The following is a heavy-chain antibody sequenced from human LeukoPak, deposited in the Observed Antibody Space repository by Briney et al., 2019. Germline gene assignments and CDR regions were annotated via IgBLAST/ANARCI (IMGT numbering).Heavy chain of an antibody. V-gene: IGHV3-49*04. Sequence: PGGSLRLSCAGSGFTFDDHAMSWVRQAPGEGLEWLAFIRSKAYGGTAEYAASVKGRFTISRDNAKNTVYLQMNSLRAEDTAVYYCARGLYLKYGMDVWGQGTTVTVSS. D-gene: IGHD2-8*01. CDR1: GFTFDDHA. CDR2: IRSKAYGGTA. CDR3: ARGLYLKYGMDV. J-gene: IGHJ6*02.